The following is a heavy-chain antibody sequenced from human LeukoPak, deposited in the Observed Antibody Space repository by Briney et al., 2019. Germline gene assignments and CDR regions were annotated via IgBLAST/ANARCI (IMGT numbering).Heavy chain of an antibody. V-gene: IGHV4-4*02. Sequence: SETLSLTCAVSGDSINNNNWWSWVRQSPGKGLKWIGEIYHSGSTNYNPSLKSRVTISVDKSKNQFSLKLSSVIAADTAVYYCAMGLAWKLDYWGQGTLVTVSS. D-gene: IGHD4-23*01. CDR1: GDSINNNNW. CDR3: AMGLAWKLDY. J-gene: IGHJ4*02. CDR2: IYHSGST.